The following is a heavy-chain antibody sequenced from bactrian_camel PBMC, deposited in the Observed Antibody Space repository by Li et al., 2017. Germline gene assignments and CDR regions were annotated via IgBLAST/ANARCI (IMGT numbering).Heavy chain of an antibody. D-gene: IGHD2*01. J-gene: IGHJ4*01. V-gene: IGHV3-3*01. CDR1: GDRYRSMC. CDR2: VYMDGSSTISADSV. CDR3: AADHSVRIGYPTFPD. Sequence: SGGGTVQAGGSLSLSCAVSGDRYRSMCMGWFRQAPGREREEVAFVYMDGSSTISADSVYYADSVKGRFTISRDNARNTISLQMNSLKTEDTAMYYCAADHSVRIGYPTFPDWGQGTQVTVS.